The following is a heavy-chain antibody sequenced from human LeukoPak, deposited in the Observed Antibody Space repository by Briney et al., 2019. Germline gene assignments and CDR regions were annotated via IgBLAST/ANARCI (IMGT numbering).Heavy chain of an antibody. V-gene: IGHV3-21*01. CDR1: GFTFSSYS. D-gene: IGHD3-10*01. Sequence: GGSLRLSCAASGFTFSSYSMNWVRQALGKGLEWVSSISSSSSYIYYADSVKGRFTISRDNAKNSLYLQMNSLRAEDTAVYYCARDYYGSGSYDYWGQGTLVTVSS. J-gene: IGHJ4*02. CDR3: ARDYYGSGSYDY. CDR2: ISSSSSYI.